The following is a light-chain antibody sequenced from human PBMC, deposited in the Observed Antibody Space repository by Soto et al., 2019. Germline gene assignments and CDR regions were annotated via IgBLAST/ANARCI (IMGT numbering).Light chain of an antibody. CDR2: DVN. CDR3: CSYAGTYSVV. V-gene: IGLV2-11*01. Sequence: QSALTQPRSVSGSPGQSVAISCTATSSDVGDYKHVSWYQQHPGKVPKLIIYDVNNRPSGVPDRFSGSKSGNTASLTISVLQADDEADYYCCSYAGTYSVVFGGGTQLTVL. CDR1: SSDVGDYKH. J-gene: IGLJ2*01.